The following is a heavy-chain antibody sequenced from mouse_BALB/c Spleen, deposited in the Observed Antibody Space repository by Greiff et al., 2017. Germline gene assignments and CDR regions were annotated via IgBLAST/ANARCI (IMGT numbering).Heavy chain of an antibody. CDR1: GYTFTSYW. CDR3: ARKAGYDDGAWFAY. J-gene: IGHJ3*01. CDR2: IDPSDSYT. V-gene: IGHV1-69*02. Sequence: VQLQQPGAELVKPGASVKLSCKASGYTFTSYWMHWVKQRPGQGLEWIGEIDPSDSYTNYNQKFKGKATLTVDKSSSTAYMQLSSLTSEDSAVYYCARKAGYDDGAWFAYWGQGTLVTVSA. D-gene: IGHD2-2*01.